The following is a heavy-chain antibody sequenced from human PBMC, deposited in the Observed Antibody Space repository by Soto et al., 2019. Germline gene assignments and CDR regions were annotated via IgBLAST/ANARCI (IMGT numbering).Heavy chain of an antibody. D-gene: IGHD3-22*01. Sequence: EVQLVESGGGLVQPGRSLRLSCAASGFHFEDYAMHWVRQPPGKGLEWVSGITHNSGSMAYADSVKGRFTVSRDTAKNSLYLEMNSLTPEDTALYFCAKDPQSWLPSFDICGQGTMVIVS. V-gene: IGHV3-9*01. CDR2: ITHNSGSM. CDR1: GFHFEDYA. J-gene: IGHJ3*02. CDR3: AKDPQSWLPSFDI.